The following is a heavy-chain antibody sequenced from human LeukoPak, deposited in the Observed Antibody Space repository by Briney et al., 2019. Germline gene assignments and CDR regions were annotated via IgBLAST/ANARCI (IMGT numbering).Heavy chain of an antibody. CDR3: AGAYCSGGSCPLNY. J-gene: IGHJ4*02. D-gene: IGHD2-15*01. CDR2: IYYSGST. CDR1: GGSISSGDYY. V-gene: IGHV4-30-4*01. Sequence: SETLSLTCTVSGGSISSGDYYWSWIRQPPGKGLEWIGYIYYSGSTYYNPSLKSRVTISVDTSKNQFSLKLSSVTAADTAVYYCAGAYCSGGSCPLNYWGQGTLVTVSS.